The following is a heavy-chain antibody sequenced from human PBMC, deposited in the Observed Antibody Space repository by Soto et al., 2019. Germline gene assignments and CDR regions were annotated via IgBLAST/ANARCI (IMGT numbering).Heavy chain of an antibody. CDR3: ARGIYNTNSS. V-gene: IGHV3-33*08. D-gene: IGHD3-3*01. CDR2: IWYDGSNK. Sequence: QLGGSLRLCCAASGFRFSIYAMGWVRQAPGKGLEWVAVIWYDGSNKYYADSVKGRFTISRDNAKNSLYLQMNSLRAEDTAVYYCARGIYNTNSSWGQGTLVTVSS. CDR1: GFRFSIYA. J-gene: IGHJ5*02.